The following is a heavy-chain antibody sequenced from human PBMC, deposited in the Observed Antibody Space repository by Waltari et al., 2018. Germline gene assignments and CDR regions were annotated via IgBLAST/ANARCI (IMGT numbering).Heavy chain of an antibody. CDR2: IYHSGST. D-gene: IGHD4-17*01. J-gene: IGHJ4*02. CDR1: GYSIRSGYY. V-gene: IGHV4-38-2*01. CDR3: ARYGIYGDSLFDY. Sequence: QVQLQESGPGLVKPSETLSLTCAVSGYSIRSGYYWGWIRQPPGKGLEWIGSIYHSGSTYYNPSLKSRVTISVDTSKNQFSLKLSSVTAADTAVYYCARYGIYGDSLFDYWGQGTLVTVSS.